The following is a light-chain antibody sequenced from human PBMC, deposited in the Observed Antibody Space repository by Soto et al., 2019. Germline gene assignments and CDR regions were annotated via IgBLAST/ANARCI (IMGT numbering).Light chain of an antibody. CDR1: GGSIASNH. J-gene: IGLJ2*01. CDR3: QSYDGNNVL. Sequence: NFMLTQPHSVSESPGKTVTISCTRSGGSIASNHVQWYQQRPGSAPTTVIYKDNQRPSGVPDRFSGSIDSSSTSASLTISGLKTEEEADYYCQSYDGNNVLFGGRTKLTVL. V-gene: IGLV6-57*04. CDR2: KDN.